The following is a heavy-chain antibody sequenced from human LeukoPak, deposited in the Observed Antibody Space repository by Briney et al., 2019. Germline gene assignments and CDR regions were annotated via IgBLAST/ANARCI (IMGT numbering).Heavy chain of an antibody. D-gene: IGHD1-26*01. V-gene: IGHV1-69-2*01. CDR1: GYTFTDYY. J-gene: IGHJ4*02. CDR3: ATVGAVGARPNGY. CDR2: VDPEDGET. Sequence: ASVKVSCKVSGYTFTDYYMHWVQQAPGKGLEWKGLVDPEDGETIYAEKFQGRVTITADTSTDTAYMGLSSLRSEDTAVYYCATVGAVGARPNGYWGQGTLVTVSS.